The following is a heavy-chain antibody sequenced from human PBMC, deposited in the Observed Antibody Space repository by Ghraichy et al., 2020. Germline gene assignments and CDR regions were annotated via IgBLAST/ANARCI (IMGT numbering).Heavy chain of an antibody. CDR3: ASDGGYFLGFDS. J-gene: IGHJ4*02. CDR1: GGSISSGGHY. Sequence: SQTLSLTCTVSGGSISSGGHYWSWIRQHPGKGLEWIGFVFNSGTSYYNPSLKNRISISADTSKNQFYLTMTSMTAADTAVYYCASDGGYFLGFDSWGQGTLVTVSS. CDR2: VFNSGTS. D-gene: IGHD3-22*01. V-gene: IGHV4-31*03.